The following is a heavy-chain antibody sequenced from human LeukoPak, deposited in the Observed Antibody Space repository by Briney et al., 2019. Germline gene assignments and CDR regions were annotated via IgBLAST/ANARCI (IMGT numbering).Heavy chain of an antibody. CDR1: GGSISSYY. J-gene: IGHJ4*02. Sequence: SETLSLTCTVSGGSISSYYWSWIRQPAGKGLEWIGRIYTSGSTNYNPSLKSRGTMSVGTSKNKFSLKLSLEPAADTAVYYCATGQSSAWYSGGHYFDYWGQGTLVTVSS. CDR3: ATGQSSAWYSGGHYFDY. V-gene: IGHV4-4*07. CDR2: IYTSGST. D-gene: IGHD6-19*01.